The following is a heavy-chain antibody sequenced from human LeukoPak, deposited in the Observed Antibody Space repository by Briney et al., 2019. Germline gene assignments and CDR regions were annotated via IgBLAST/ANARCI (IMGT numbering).Heavy chain of an antibody. V-gene: IGHV3-9*01. J-gene: IGHJ3*02. CDR2: ISWNSGSI. D-gene: IGHD3-10*01. CDR3: ARHLGMEDDI. CDR1: GFTFDDYA. Sequence: GGSLRLSCAASGFTFDDYAMHWVRQAPGKGLEWVSGISWNSGSIGYADSVKGRFTISRDNAKNSLYLQMNSLRAEDTAVYYCARHLGMEDDIWGQGTMVTVSS.